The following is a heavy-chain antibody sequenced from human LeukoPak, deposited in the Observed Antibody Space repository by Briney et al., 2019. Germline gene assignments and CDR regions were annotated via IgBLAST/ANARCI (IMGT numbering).Heavy chain of an antibody. CDR3: ARGYYGTGSYYNVDY. D-gene: IGHD3-10*01. J-gene: IGHJ4*02. CDR2: SNPMTTMP. CDR1: GGAFSSYS. V-gene: IGHV1-69*05. Sequence: SVKVSCKASGGAFSSYSLSWVRQAPGQGLEWMGGSNPMTTMPFYAQKFQDRVTITTDESTTTAYMELSSLRSEDTAVYYCARGYYGTGSYYNVDYWAREPWSPSPQ.